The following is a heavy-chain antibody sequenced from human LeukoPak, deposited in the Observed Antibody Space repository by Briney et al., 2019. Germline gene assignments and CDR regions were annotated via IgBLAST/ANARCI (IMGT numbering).Heavy chain of an antibody. Sequence: GGSLRLSCAASGSIFSNYAMHWVRLAPGKGLEWVAVISYDGSNKYYADSVKGRFTISRDNSKNTLYLQVSSLRAEDTAVYYCTTTITTYFDYWGQGTLVTVSS. CDR3: TTTITTYFDY. V-gene: IGHV3-30-3*01. J-gene: IGHJ4*02. D-gene: IGHD4-11*01. CDR1: GSIFSNYA. CDR2: ISYDGSNK.